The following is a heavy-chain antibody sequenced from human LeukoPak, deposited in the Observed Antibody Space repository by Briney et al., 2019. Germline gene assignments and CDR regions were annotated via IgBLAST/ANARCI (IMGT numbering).Heavy chain of an antibody. CDR1: GFTFSSCW. Sequence: GGSLRLSCAASGFTFSSCWMSWVRQAPGKGLEWVANIKQDGSEKYYVDPVKGRFTISRDNAKNSLYLQMNSLRAEDTAVYYCARADPSGWLYYYYYYGMDVWGQGTTVTVSS. CDR2: IKQDGSEK. CDR3: ARADPSGWLYYYYYYGMDV. D-gene: IGHD6-19*01. V-gene: IGHV3-7*01. J-gene: IGHJ6*02.